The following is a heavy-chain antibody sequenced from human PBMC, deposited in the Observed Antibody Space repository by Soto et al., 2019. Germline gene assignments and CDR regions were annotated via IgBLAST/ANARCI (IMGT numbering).Heavy chain of an antibody. J-gene: IGHJ1*01. Sequence: SEALSHTYNVSGGYMSRGGYYWTWIRQHPGKGLEWIGNIHHSGSTFYNPSLKSRVSISVDTSKNQLSLKLSSVTAADTAVYFCVRGVLSWGQGTLVTVS. CDR3: VRGVLS. CDR2: IHHSGST. V-gene: IGHV4-31*03. CDR1: GGYMSRGGYY. D-gene: IGHD3-10*01.